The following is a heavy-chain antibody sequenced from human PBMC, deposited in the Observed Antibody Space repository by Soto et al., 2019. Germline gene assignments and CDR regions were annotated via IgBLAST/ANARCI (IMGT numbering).Heavy chain of an antibody. D-gene: IGHD4-17*01. Sequence: QVQLQESGPGLVKPSGTLSLTCAVSGGSISSSNWWSWVRQPPGKGLEWIGEIYHSGSTNYNPSLKSRVTISVDRSTNQFSLKLSSVTAADTAVYYCARTDGDYYGMDVWGQGTTVTVSS. V-gene: IGHV4-4*02. CDR3: ARTDGDYYGMDV. CDR1: GGSISSSNW. J-gene: IGHJ6*02. CDR2: IYHSGST.